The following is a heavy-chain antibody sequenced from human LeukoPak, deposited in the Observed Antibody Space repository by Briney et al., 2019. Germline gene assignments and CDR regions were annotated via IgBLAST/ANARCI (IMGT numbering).Heavy chain of an antibody. CDR2: IYDDA. CDR1: GFIVSDNY. Sequence: GGSLRLSCAASGFIVSDNYMSWVRQAPGKGLEWVSIIYDDAYYADSVKGRFTISRDSSNNTVYLQRNSLRAEDTALYYCAREHRDYYMDVWGKGATVTVSS. V-gene: IGHV3-53*01. J-gene: IGHJ6*03. D-gene: IGHD1-14*01. CDR3: AREHRDYYMDV.